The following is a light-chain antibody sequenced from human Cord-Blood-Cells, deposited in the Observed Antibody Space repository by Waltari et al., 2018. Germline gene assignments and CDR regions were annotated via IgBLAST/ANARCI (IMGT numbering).Light chain of an antibody. V-gene: IGLV2-14*01. CDR2: EVS. Sequence: QSALTQPAPVYGSPGQSITISSTGTSSDGGGYNYVSWYQQYPGKAPKLMIYEVSNRPSGVSNRFSGSKSGNTASLTISGLQAEDEADYYCSSYTSSSTYVFGTGTKVTVL. J-gene: IGLJ1*01. CDR1: SSDGGGYNY. CDR3: SSYTSSSTYV.